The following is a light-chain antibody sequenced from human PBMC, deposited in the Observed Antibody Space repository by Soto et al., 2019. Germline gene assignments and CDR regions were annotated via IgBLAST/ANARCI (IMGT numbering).Light chain of an antibody. CDR1: QSVSSY. J-gene: IGKJ4*01. CDR2: DAS. V-gene: IGKV3-11*01. CDR3: QQRSNWPPLT. Sequence: MVLTQSPATLSLSPWERATLSCRDSQSVSSYLAWYQQKPGQAPRLLIYDASNRATGIPARFSGSGSGTDFTLTISSLEPEDFAVYYCQQRSNWPPLTFGGGTKVDIK.